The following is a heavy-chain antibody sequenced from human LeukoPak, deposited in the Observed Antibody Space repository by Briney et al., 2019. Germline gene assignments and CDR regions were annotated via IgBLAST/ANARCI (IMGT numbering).Heavy chain of an antibody. Sequence: GGSLRLCCAASGFTFSSYEMNWVRQAPGKGLEWVSYISSSGSTIYHADSVKGRFTISRDNAKNSLYLQMNSLRAEDTAVYYCATSIVVAKTPDYWGQGTLVTVSS. V-gene: IGHV3-48*03. CDR3: ATSIVVAKTPDY. CDR1: GFTFSSYE. J-gene: IGHJ4*02. CDR2: ISSSGSTI. D-gene: IGHD3-22*01.